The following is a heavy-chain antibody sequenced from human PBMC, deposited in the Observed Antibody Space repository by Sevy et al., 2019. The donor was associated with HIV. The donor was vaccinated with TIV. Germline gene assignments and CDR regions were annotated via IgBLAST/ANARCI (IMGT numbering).Heavy chain of an antibody. V-gene: IGHV3-21*01. Sequence: GGSLRLSCAGSGFTFNSHTMNWVRQAPGKGLEWVSYIRSSSSYIYYGDSVKGRFTISRDNAKSSLFLQMNSLRAEDTAIYSCARVKDYGDYGALDIWGQGTMVTVSS. CDR3: ARVKDYGDYGALDI. CDR2: IRSSSSYI. J-gene: IGHJ3*02. D-gene: IGHD4-17*01. CDR1: GFTFNSHT.